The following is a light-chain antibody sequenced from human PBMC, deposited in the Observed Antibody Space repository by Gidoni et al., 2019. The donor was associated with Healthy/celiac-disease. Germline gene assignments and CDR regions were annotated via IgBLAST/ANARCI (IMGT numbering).Light chain of an antibody. J-gene: IGKJ4*01. CDR3: QQYNNWPLT. CDR2: GAS. CDR1: QSVSSN. Sequence: DIVMTQSPATLSVSPGERATLTGRASQSVSSNLAWYQQKPGQAPRLLIYGASTRATGIPARFSGSGSGTEFTLTISSLQSEDFAVYYCQQYNNWPLTFGGGTKVEIK. V-gene: IGKV3-15*01.